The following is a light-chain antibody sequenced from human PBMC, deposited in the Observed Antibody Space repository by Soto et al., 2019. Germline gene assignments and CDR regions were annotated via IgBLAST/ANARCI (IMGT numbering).Light chain of an antibody. CDR2: AAS. Sequence: DIQMTQSPSSQSASVGDRVTITCRASQSINSHLNWYQQKPGKAPKPLIYAASSLQSGVPSRFSGSGSETDFALTITSLQRDDLATYYCQQSFSTARTFGQGTRVDI. J-gene: IGKJ1*01. CDR1: QSINSH. CDR3: QQSFSTART. V-gene: IGKV1-39*01.